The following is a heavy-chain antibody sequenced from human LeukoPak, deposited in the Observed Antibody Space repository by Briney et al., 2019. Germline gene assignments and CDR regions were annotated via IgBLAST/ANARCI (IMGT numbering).Heavy chain of an antibody. Sequence: PSETLSLTCTVSGGSISSGDYYWSWIRQPPGKGLEWIGYIYYSGGTYYNPSLKSRVTISVDTSKNQFSLKLSSVTAADTAVYYCARVTMVRGVIEVDYWGQGTLVTVSS. J-gene: IGHJ4*02. CDR2: IYYSGGT. V-gene: IGHV4-30-4*01. CDR3: ARVTMVRGVIEVDY. CDR1: GGSISSGDYY. D-gene: IGHD3-10*01.